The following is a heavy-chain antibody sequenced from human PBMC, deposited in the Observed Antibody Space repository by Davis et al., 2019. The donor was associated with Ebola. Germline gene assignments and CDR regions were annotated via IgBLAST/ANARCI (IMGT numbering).Heavy chain of an antibody. V-gene: IGHV1-18*01. Sequence: AASVKVSCKASGYTFTSYGISWVRQAPGQGLEWMGWISAYNGNTNYAQKLQGRVTMTRDTSTSTVHMELSSLRSEDTAVYYCTSGNPDYWGQGTLVTVSS. J-gene: IGHJ4*02. CDR2: ISAYNGNT. D-gene: IGHD1-14*01. CDR3: TSGNPDY. CDR1: GYTFTSYG.